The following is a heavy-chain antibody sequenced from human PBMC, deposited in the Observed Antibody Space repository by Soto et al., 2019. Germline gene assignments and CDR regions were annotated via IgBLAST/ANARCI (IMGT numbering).Heavy chain of an antibody. CDR1: GGTFSSYA. Sequence: SVKVSCKASGGTFSSYAISWVRQAPGQGLEWMGGIIPIFGTANYAQKFQGRVTITADESTSTAYMELSSLRSEDTAVYYCAKERRVVVPAAIPGYYYGMDVWGQGTTVTVSS. D-gene: IGHD2-2*02. CDR2: IIPIFGTA. J-gene: IGHJ6*02. CDR3: AKERRVVVPAAIPGYYYGMDV. V-gene: IGHV1-69*13.